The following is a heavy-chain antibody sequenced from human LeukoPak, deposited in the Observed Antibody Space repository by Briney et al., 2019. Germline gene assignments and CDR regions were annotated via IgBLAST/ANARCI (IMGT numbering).Heavy chain of an antibody. CDR3: ARLRGAYEPFDY. Sequence: ASVKVSCKASGYTFTGYYMHWVRQAPGQGLEWMGWINPNSGGTNYAQKFQGRVTMTRDTSISTAYMELSRLRSDDTAVYYCARLRGAYEPFDYWGQGTLVTVSS. D-gene: IGHD5-12*01. CDR1: GYTFTGYY. J-gene: IGHJ4*02. V-gene: IGHV1-2*02. CDR2: INPNSGGT.